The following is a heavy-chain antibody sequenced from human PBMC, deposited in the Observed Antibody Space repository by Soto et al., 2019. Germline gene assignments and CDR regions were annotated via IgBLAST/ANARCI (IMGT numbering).Heavy chain of an antibody. CDR2: IYWDDDK. V-gene: IGHV2-5*02. D-gene: IGHD3-16*01. CDR1: GFSLATSGVG. J-gene: IGHJ4*02. Sequence: QITSKESGPTLVKPTQTLTLTCTFSGFSLATSGVGVGWIRQPPGEALEWLAFIYWDDDKRYSPSLRSRLTIAKDTSRNQVVLTMTNVDPVDTATYFCAHRRIGVTQWNYGDFDYWGQGTLVTVSS. CDR3: AHRRIGVTQWNYGDFDY.